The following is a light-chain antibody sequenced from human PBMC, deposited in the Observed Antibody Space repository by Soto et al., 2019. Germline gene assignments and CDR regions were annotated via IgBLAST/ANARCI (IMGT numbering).Light chain of an antibody. V-gene: IGLV2-18*02. CDR3: SSYTSTNTYI. CDR2: EVS. CDR1: SSR. Sequence: QSALTQPPSVSGSPGQPVTISCTGTSSRVSWYQQPPGTAPKLLIYEVSNRPSGVPDRFSGSKSGNTASLTISGLQAEDEADYYCSSYTSTNTYIFGTGTKVTVL. J-gene: IGLJ1*01.